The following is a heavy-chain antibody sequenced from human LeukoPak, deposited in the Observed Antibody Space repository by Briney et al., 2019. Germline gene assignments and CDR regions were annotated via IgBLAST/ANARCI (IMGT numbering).Heavy chain of an antibody. CDR3: ARGSNSYDSSDFDS. V-gene: IGHV3-15*01. Sequence: GGSLRLSCTASGFAFDDVWMNWVRQAPGEGLEWGGRIRSKTDGGTANYATPVKGRFIISREDSKRTLHLEMNSLRAEVTAVYYCARGSNSYDSSDFDSWGRGTLVTVSS. D-gene: IGHD3-22*01. CDR2: IRSKTDGGTA. CDR1: GFAFDDVW. J-gene: IGHJ4*01.